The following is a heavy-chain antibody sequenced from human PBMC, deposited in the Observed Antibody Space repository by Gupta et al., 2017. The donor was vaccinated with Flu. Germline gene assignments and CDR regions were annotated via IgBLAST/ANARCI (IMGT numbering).Heavy chain of an antibody. CDR1: GGSFSGYY. CDR3: ARSGYCSGGSCYSRPKIFDY. D-gene: IGHD2-15*01. CDR2: INHSGST. J-gene: IGHJ4*02. V-gene: IGHV4-34*01. Sequence: QVQLQQWGAGLLKPSETLSLTCAVYGGSFSGYYWSWIRQPPGKGLELIGEINHSGSTNYNPSLKSRVTISVDTSKNQFSLKLSSVTAADTAVYYCARSGYCSGGSCYSRPKIFDYWGQGTLVTVSS.